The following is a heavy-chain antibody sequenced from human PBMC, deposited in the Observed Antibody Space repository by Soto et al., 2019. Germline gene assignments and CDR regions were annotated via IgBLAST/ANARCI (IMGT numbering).Heavy chain of an antibody. CDR1: GYSFTSYL. Sequence: PGESLKISCKGSGYSFTSYLIGWGRQMPGKGLEWMGVIYPGDSDTMYSPSFQVQVTISDDKSISTAYLQWSSLKASDTAMYYCARVLVDDFWSGYPQSPYYYYMHVWGKGTTVTVSS. V-gene: IGHV5-51*01. J-gene: IGHJ6*03. CDR3: ARVLVDDFWSGYPQSPYYYYMHV. D-gene: IGHD3-3*01. CDR2: IYPGDSDT.